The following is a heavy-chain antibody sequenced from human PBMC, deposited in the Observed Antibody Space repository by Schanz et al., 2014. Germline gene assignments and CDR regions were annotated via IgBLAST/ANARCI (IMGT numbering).Heavy chain of an antibody. J-gene: IGHJ4*02. V-gene: IGHV1-46*01. CDR3: ARDQSPYTNSSDVRYFDY. CDR2: INPSGGST. Sequence: QVQLVQSGDEVKKPGASVKVSCKTSGYTFSDYGITWVRQAPGQGLEWVGMINPSGGSTTYAQKFQGRVTMTRDTSTSTVYMELSSLRSEDTAVYYCARDQSPYTNSSDVRYFDYWGQGSLVTVSS. D-gene: IGHD6-6*01. CDR1: GYTFSDYG.